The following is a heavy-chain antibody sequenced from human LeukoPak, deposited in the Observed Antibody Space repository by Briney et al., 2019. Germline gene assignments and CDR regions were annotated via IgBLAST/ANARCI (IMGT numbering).Heavy chain of an antibody. J-gene: IGHJ6*02. CDR1: GFTFDDYA. V-gene: IGHV3-9*01. Sequence: GRSLRLSCAASGFTFDDYAMHWVRPAPGKGLEWVSGISWNSGSIGYADSVKGRFTISRDNAKNSLYLQMNSLRAEDTALYYCAKDKRSGRYYYYYGVDVWGQGTTVTVSS. CDR3: AKDKRSGRYYYYYGVDV. D-gene: IGHD3-3*01. CDR2: ISWNSGSI.